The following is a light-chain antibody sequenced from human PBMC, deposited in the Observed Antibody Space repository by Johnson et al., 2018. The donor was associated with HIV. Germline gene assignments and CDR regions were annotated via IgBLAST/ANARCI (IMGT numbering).Light chain of an antibody. CDR1: SSNIGNNY. V-gene: IGLV1-51*02. CDR2: END. Sequence: QLVLTQPPSVSAAPGQKVAISCSGSSSNIGNNYVSWYQQLPGTAPKLLIYENDKRPSGIPDRFSGSKSGMSATLAITGLPTGDEADYYCGTWDTSLNAFVLGTGTSVIVL. J-gene: IGLJ1*01. CDR3: GTWDTSLNAFV.